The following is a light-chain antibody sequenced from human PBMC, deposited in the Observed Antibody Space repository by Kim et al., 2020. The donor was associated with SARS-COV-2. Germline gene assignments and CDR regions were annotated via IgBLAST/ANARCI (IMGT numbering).Light chain of an antibody. CDR2: YDG. CDR1: NIGSKN. V-gene: IGLV3-21*04. J-gene: IGLJ1*01. CDR3: QVWDGSSDHYV. Sequence: SYELTQPPSVSVAPGKTARITCGGNNIGSKNVHWYQQKPGQAPVVVIYYDGDRPSGISERFSGSSSGNTATLTISRVEAGDEADYYCQVWDGSSDHYVFGTGTKSPS.